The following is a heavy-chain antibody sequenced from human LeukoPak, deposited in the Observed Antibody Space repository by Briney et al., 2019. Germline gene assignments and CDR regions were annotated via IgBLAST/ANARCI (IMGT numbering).Heavy chain of an antibody. D-gene: IGHD3-10*01. J-gene: IGHJ4*02. CDR3: AKEEVVGYYYGSGTAYYFDY. CDR2: ISGSGGST. Sequence: AGGSLRLSCAASGFIFTDYWMYWVRQAPGKGLEWVSAISGSGGSTYYADSVKGRFTISRDNSKNTLYLQMNSLRAEDTAVYYCAKEEVVGYYYGSGTAYYFDYWGQGTLVTVSS. V-gene: IGHV3-23*01. CDR1: GFIFTDYW.